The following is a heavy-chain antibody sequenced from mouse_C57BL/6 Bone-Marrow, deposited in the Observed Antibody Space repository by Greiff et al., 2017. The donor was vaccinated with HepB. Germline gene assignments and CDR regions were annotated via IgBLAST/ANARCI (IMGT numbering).Heavy chain of an antibody. V-gene: IGHV14-2*01. CDR1: GFNIKDYY. J-gene: IGHJ1*03. Sequence: EVKLMESGAELVKPGASVKLSCTASGFNIKDYYMHWVKQRTEQGLEWIGRIDPEDGETKYAPKFQGKATITADTSSNTAYLQLSSLTSEDTAVYYCARGYGSCWYFDVWGTGTTVTVSS. CDR3: ARGYGSCWYFDV. CDR2: IDPEDGET. D-gene: IGHD1-1*01.